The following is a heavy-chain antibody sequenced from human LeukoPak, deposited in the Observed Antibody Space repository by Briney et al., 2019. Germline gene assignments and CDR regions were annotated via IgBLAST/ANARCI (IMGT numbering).Heavy chain of an antibody. CDR1: GGSFSGYY. V-gene: IGHV4-34*01. Sequence: SETLSLTCAGYGGSFSGYYWSWIRQPPGKGLEWIGEINHSGSTNYNPSLKSRVTISVDTSKNQFSLKLSSATAADTAVYYCARVYCGGDCSTFQHWGQGTLVTVSS. CDR2: INHSGST. CDR3: ARVYCGGDCSTFQH. J-gene: IGHJ1*01. D-gene: IGHD2-21*02.